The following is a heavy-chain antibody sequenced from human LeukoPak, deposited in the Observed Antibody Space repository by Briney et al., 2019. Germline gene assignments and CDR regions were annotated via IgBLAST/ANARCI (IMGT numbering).Heavy chain of an antibody. J-gene: IGHJ4*02. V-gene: IGHV4-34*01. CDR1: GGSFSGYY. CDR2: INHSGST. CDR3: ARHRTLLWFGELFGFDY. Sequence: PSETLSHTCAVYGGSFSGYYWSWIRQPPGKGLEWIGEINHSGSTNYNPSLKSRVTISVDTSKNQFSLKLSSVTAADTAVYYCARHRTLLWFGELFGFDYWGQGTLVTVSS. D-gene: IGHD3-10*01.